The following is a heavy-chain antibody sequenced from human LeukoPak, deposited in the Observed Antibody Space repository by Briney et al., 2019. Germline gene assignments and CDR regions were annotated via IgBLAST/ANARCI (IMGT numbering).Heavy chain of an antibody. CDR2: IYYSGST. Sequence: SETLSLTCTVSGGSISSGGYYWSWIRQHPGKGLEWIGNIYYSGSTYYNPSLKSRVTISVDTSKNQFSLKLSSVTAADTAVYYCARSLGNTIFGVVINTNWFDPWGQGTLVTVSS. CDR1: GGSISSGGYY. D-gene: IGHD3-3*01. CDR3: ARSLGNTIFGVVINTNWFDP. V-gene: IGHV4-31*03. J-gene: IGHJ5*02.